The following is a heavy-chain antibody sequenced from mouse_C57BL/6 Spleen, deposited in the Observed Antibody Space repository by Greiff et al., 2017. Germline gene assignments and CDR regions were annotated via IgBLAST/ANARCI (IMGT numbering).Heavy chain of an antibody. CDR3: AFYYGYDGYYAMDY. CDR1: GFNIKNTY. V-gene: IGHV14-3*01. CDR2: IDPANGNT. Sequence: VQLKESVAELVRPGASVKLSCTASGFNIKNTYMHWVKQRPEQGLEWIGRIDPANGNTKYAPKFQGKATITADTSSNTAYLQLSSLTSEDTAIYYCAFYYGYDGYYAMDYWGQGTSVTVSS. D-gene: IGHD2-2*01. J-gene: IGHJ4*01.